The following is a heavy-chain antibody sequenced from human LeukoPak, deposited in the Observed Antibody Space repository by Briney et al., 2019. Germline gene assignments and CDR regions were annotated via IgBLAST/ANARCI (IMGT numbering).Heavy chain of an antibody. J-gene: IGHJ3*02. CDR1: GGSISSNY. D-gene: IGHD3-22*01. Sequence: SETLSLTCTVSGGSISSNYWSWIRQPPGKGLEWIGNIYWSGSTNYNPSLKSRVTISLDTSKNQFSLKLSSVTAADTAVYYCARVYDSSGYDAFDIWGQGTMATVSS. CDR2: IYWSGST. V-gene: IGHV4-59*01. CDR3: ARVYDSSGYDAFDI.